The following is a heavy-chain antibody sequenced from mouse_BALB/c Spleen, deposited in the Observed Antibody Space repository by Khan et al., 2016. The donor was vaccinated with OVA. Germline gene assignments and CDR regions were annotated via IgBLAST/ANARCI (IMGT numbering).Heavy chain of an antibody. CDR1: GYTFTYYV. J-gene: IGHJ2*01. CDR2: IYPGSDNA. CDR3: ARGDGYYVYFDY. V-gene: IGHV1-77*01. Sequence: QIQLVQSGPELVKPGASVKMSCKASGYTFTYYVITWVKQRTGQGLEWIGEIYPGSDNAYYNERFKGKATLTADKSSNTTHMQLSSLTSEDSAVYFCARGDGYYVYFDYWGQGTTVTVSA. D-gene: IGHD2-3*01.